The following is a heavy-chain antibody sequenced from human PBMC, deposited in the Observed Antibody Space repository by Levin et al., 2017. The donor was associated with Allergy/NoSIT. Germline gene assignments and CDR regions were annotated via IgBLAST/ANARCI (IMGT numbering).Heavy chain of an antibody. CDR2: IYYSGST. D-gene: IGHD4-17*01. V-gene: IGHV4-61*01. CDR3: ARDYGSFDY. Sequence: ESLKISCTVSGGSVSSGSYYWSWIRQPPGKGLEWIGYIYYSGSTNYNPSLKSRVTISVDTSKNQFSLKLSSVTAADTAVYYCARDYGSFDYWGQGTLVTVSS. CDR1: GGSVSSGSYY. J-gene: IGHJ4*02.